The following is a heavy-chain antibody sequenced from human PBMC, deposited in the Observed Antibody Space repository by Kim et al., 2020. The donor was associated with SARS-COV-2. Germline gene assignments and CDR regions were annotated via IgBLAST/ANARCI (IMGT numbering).Heavy chain of an antibody. J-gene: IGHJ4*02. V-gene: IGHV4-4*07. Sequence: YHPSLRGRVTMSVDTSKNPFSLRLGSVTAADTAVYYCARDRAVGATILDYWGQGTLVTVSS. D-gene: IGHD1-26*01. CDR3: ARDRAVGATILDY.